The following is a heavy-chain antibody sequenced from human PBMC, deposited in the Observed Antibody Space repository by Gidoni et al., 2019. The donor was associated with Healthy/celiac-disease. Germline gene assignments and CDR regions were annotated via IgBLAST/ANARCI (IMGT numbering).Heavy chain of an antibody. CDR2: ISSSSSYI. D-gene: IGHD1-26*01. V-gene: IGHV3-21*01. Sequence: EVQLVESGGGLVKPGGSMRLACAAHGFTFSSYSMNWVRQAPGKVLEWVSSISSSSSYISSADSVNGRFTISSDNAKNSLYLPMTSLSAEDTAVYYCARGWDPTSYYSGMDVWGQGTTVTVSS. CDR1: GFTFSSYS. J-gene: IGHJ6*02. CDR3: ARGWDPTSYYSGMDV.